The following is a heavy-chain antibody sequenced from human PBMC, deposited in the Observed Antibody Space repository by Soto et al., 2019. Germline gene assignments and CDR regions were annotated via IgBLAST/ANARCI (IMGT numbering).Heavy chain of an antibody. V-gene: IGHV1-69*01. CDR1: GGTFSSYA. Sequence: QVQLVQSGAEVKKPGSSVKVSCKASGGTFSSYAISWVRQAPGQGLEWMGGIIPIFGTANYAQKFQGRVTITADESTSTAYMELSSLRSEDTAVYYCARVVSRYYYGSGSYPAYFQHWGQGTLVTVSS. J-gene: IGHJ1*01. D-gene: IGHD3-10*01. CDR3: ARVVSRYYYGSGSYPAYFQH. CDR2: IIPIFGTA.